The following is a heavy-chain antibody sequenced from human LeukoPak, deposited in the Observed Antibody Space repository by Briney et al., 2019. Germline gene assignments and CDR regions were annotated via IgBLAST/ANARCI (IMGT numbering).Heavy chain of an antibody. CDR2: ISGSGGST. V-gene: IGHV3-23*01. CDR3: ANRNAPGIAGY. Sequence: GGSLRLSCAASGFTFSSYAMSWVRQAPGKGLEWVSAISGSGGSTYYADSVKGRFTISRDNSKNTLYLQMNSQRAEDTAVYYCANRNAPGIAGYWGQGTLVTISS. CDR1: GFTFSSYA. J-gene: IGHJ4*02. D-gene: IGHD6-13*01.